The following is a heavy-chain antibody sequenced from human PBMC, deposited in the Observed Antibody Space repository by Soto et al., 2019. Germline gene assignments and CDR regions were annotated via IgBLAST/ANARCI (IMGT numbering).Heavy chain of an antibody. CDR1: GGSFSGYY. CDR3: AREDITMVRGVQTYYYYYGMDV. V-gene: IGHV4-34*01. Sequence: TLSLTCAVYGGSFSGYYWSWIRQPPGKGLEWIGEINHSGSTNYNPSLKSRVTISVDTSKNQFSLKLSPVTAADTAVHYCAREDITMVRGVQTYYYYYGMDVWGQGTTVTVSS. J-gene: IGHJ6*02. D-gene: IGHD3-10*01. CDR2: INHSGST.